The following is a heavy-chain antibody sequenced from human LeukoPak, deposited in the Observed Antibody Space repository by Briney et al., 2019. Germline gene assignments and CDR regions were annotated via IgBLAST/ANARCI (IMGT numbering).Heavy chain of an antibody. CDR2: TTDDVSNK. J-gene: IGHJ3*02. D-gene: IGHD5-12*01. CDR3: ARGRGYSGYDTPLVGGFDI. V-gene: IGHV3-30*04. CDR1: GFTFSNYA. Sequence: SLRLSCAASGFTFSNYAMHWVRQDPGKGLEWVAVTTDDVSNKYYADSVKGRFTISRDNYKNTLYLQMNSLRVEDTAVYYCARGRGYSGYDTPLVGGFDIRGQGTIVNLSS.